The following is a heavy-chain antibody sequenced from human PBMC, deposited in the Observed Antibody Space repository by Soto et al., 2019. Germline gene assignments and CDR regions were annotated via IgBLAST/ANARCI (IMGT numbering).Heavy chain of an antibody. J-gene: IGHJ5*02. CDR3: ARDSLTGNYFDP. V-gene: IGHV4-59*12. D-gene: IGHD1-7*01. Sequence: SETLSLTCTVSGGSISSYYWSWIRQPPGKGLEWIGYIYYSVSTNYNPSLKSRVTISVDTSKNQFSLTLSFVTAADTAVYYCARDSLTGNYFDPWGQGTLVTVSS. CDR2: IYYSVST. CDR1: GGSISSYY.